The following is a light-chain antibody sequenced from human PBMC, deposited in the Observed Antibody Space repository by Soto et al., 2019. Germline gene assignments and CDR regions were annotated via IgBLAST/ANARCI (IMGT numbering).Light chain of an antibody. J-gene: IGKJ2*01. CDR1: QSIDSY. V-gene: IGKV1-39*01. CDR3: QQTYSTPLYT. CDR2: AVS. Sequence: EIQMTLSPSSLSASVGERVTITCRASQSIDSYLNWYQQKPGKAPKLLIYAVSNLQSGVPSRFSGSGSGTDFSLTVSSLQPEDSATYYCQQTYSTPLYTFGQGTKLEIK.